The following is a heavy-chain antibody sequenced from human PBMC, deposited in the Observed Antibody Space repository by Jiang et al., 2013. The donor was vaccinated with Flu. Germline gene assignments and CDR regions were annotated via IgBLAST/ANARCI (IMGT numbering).Heavy chain of an antibody. Sequence: AEVKKPGSSVKVSCKASGGTFSSYAISWVRQAPGQGLEWMGRIIPILGIANYAQKFQGRVTITADKSTSTAYMELSSLRSEDTAVYYCARVILDTMIVVSAFDIWGQGTMVTVSS. V-gene: IGHV1-69*04. J-gene: IGHJ3*02. CDR1: GGTFSSYA. CDR2: IIPILGIA. D-gene: IGHD3-22*01. CDR3: ARVILDTMIVVSAFDI.